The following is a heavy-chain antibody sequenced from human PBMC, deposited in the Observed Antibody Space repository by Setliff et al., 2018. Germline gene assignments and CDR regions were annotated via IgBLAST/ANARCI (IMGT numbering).Heavy chain of an antibody. V-gene: IGHV4-39*01. CDR2: IYYRGDT. D-gene: IGHD1-1*01. CDR1: GGSMRSISYY. J-gene: IGHJ4*02. CDR3: ARTGTYRYFDY. Sequence: SETLSLTCTVSGGSMRSISYYWGWIRQPPGKGLEWIGRIYYRGDTYYNASLKSRLTLSVDTSKNQVSLNLRSVTAADTAVYYCARTGTYRYFDYWGQGTQVTVSS.